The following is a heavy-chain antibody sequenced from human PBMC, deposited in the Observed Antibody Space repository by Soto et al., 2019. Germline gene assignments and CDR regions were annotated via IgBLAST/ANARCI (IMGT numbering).Heavy chain of an antibody. J-gene: IGHJ4*02. D-gene: IGHD3-10*01. CDR1: EGTLSSYT. Sequence: QVQLVQSGAEVKKPGSSVKVSCKASEGTLSSYTITWVRRAPGQGLEWMGRIIPILGIANYAQKSQGRVPITADKSTSTASTELSSLRSEDTAVYYCAREEYYYGSGAFFDYWGQGTLVTVSS. V-gene: IGHV1-69*08. CDR3: AREEYYYGSGAFFDY. CDR2: IIPILGIA.